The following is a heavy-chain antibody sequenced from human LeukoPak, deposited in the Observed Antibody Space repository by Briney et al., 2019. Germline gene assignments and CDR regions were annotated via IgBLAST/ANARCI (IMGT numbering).Heavy chain of an antibody. CDR2: INHSGST. CDR3: ARGLTYLRPSRSPFDY. Sequence: SETLSLTCAVYGGSFSGYYWSWIRQPPGKGLEWIGEINHSGSTNYNPSLKSGVTISVDTSKNQFSLKLSSVTAADTAVYYCARGLTYLRPSRSPFDYWGQGTLVTVSS. V-gene: IGHV4-34*01. J-gene: IGHJ4*02. D-gene: IGHD1-26*01. CDR1: GGSFSGYY.